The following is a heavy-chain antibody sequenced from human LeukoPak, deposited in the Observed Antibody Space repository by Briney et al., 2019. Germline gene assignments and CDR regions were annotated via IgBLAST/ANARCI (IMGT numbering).Heavy chain of an antibody. CDR2: ITHSGGT. V-gene: IGHV4-34*01. J-gene: IGHJ4*02. CDR1: GGTFSGYY. CDR3: ARMIYSGYLDY. Sequence: SETLSLTCAVYGGTFSGYYWGWIRQSPGKGLEWIGDITHSGGTNYNPSLKSRVIMSVDTSKNQFSLKLSSVTAADTAVYFCARMIYSGYLDYWGQGPLVTVSS. D-gene: IGHD5-12*01.